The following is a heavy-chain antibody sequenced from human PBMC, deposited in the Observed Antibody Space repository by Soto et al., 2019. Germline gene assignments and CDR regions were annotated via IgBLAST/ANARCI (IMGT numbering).Heavy chain of an antibody. Sequence: GGSLRLSCAASGFTFSDYYMSWIRQAPGKGLEWVSYISSSSSYTNYADSVKGRFTISRDNAKNLLYLQMDGLRADDNAVYYCSRDPDFWSGSPVGWFDPWGQGTLVKVSS. D-gene: IGHD3-3*01. CDR3: SRDPDFWSGSPVGWFDP. CDR1: GFTFSDYY. CDR2: ISSSSSYT. J-gene: IGHJ5*02. V-gene: IGHV3-11*06.